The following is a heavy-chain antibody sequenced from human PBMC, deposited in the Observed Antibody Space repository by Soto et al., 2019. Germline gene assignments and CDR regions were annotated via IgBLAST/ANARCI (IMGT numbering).Heavy chain of an antibody. V-gene: IGHV4-39*01. CDR1: GGSISSSSYY. CDR3: ASSPLYYDCPQKYFDY. D-gene: IGHD3-3*01. CDR2: IYYSGST. J-gene: IGHJ4*02. Sequence: QLQLQESGPGLVKPSETLSLTCTVSGGSISSSSYYWGWIRQPPGKGLEWIGSIYYSGSTYYNPSLKSRVTISVDTSNNQFSLKLSSVTAADPAVYYCASSPLYYDCPQKYFDYWGQGNLVTVSS.